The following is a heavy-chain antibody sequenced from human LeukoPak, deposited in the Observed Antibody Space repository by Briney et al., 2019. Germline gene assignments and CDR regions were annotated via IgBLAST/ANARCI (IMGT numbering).Heavy chain of an antibody. D-gene: IGHD1-26*01. V-gene: IGHV4-39*01. J-gene: IGHJ4*02. CDR1: GGSISSSSHY. Sequence: SETLSLTCTVSGGSISSSSHYWGWTRQPPGKGLECIGSIYYSGTPYSNPSHKSRVTISVDTSKNQFSLKLSSLTAADRAVFYCASSGASYVDYWHQATLVTVSS. CDR3: ASSGASYVDY. CDR2: IYYSGTP.